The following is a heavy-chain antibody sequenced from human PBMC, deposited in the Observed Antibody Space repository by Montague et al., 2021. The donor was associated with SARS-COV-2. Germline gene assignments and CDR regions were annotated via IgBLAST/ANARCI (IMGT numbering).Heavy chain of an antibody. V-gene: IGHV6-1*01. Sequence: CAISGDSVWSNTAAWNWIRQSPSGGLEWLGRTNYRSKWTGDYATSVEGRISIDPDTSKNQFLLHLRSVTPEDTGVYYCVRDTGSAQAGFDAWGQGTLVTVSS. J-gene: IGHJ4*02. D-gene: IGHD4-17*01. CDR3: VRDTGSAQAGFDA. CDR2: TNYRSKWTG. CDR1: GDSVWSNTAA.